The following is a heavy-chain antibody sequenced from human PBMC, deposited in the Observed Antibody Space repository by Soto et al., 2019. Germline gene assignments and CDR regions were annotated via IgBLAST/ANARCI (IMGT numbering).Heavy chain of an antibody. CDR2: IYSSGST. D-gene: IGHD3-3*01. J-gene: IGHJ5*02. CDR1: GGTISGYY. Sequence: SETLSLTCTVPGGTISGYYWTWIRQSAGGGLEWIGRIYSSGSTNYNPSLKSRVTISLDTSMNHFPLRLSSVTAADTAVYYCARGQRFSDWFDPWGQGTLVTVSS. V-gene: IGHV4-4*07. CDR3: ARGQRFSDWFDP.